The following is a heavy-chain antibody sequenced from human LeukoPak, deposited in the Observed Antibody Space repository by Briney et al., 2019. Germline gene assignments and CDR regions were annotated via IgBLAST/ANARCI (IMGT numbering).Heavy chain of an antibody. Sequence: SETLSLTCTVSGGSISSYYWSWLRQPPGKGLEWIGYIYYSGSTNYNPSLKSRVTVSVDTSKNQFSLKPSSVTAADTAVYYCARIRLYCSSTSCYRAGRFDPWGQGTLVTVSS. CDR2: IYYSGST. CDR3: ARIRLYCSSTSCYRAGRFDP. D-gene: IGHD2-2*01. J-gene: IGHJ5*02. CDR1: GGSISSYY. V-gene: IGHV4-59*01.